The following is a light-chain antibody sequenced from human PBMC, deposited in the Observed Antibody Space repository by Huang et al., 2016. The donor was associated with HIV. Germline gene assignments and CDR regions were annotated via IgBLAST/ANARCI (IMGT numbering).Light chain of an antibody. CDR3: QHYNNWPPWT. Sequence: EIVMTQSPSTLSVSPGEGATLSCRASQTINNDLAWYQQRPGQSPRLLIYGASTRATGVPARFSGSGSGTKFTLTISSRRSEDFAIYYCQHYNNWPPWTFGQGTKVDI. CDR2: GAS. V-gene: IGKV3-15*01. J-gene: IGKJ1*01. CDR1: QTINND.